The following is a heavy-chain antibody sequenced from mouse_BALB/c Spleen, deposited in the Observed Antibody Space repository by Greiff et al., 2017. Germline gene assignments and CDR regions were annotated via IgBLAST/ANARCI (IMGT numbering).Heavy chain of an antibody. J-gene: IGHJ2*01. CDR1: GFTFSSYG. V-gene: IGHV5-6*01. D-gene: IGHD2-10*02. CDR2: ISSGGSYT. CDR3: ARQEGYDPLDY. Sequence: EVKLQESGGDLVKPGGSLKLSCAASGFTFSSYGMSWVRQTPDKRLEWVATISSGGSYTYYPDSVKGRFTISRDNAKNTLYLQMSSLKSEDTAMYYCARQEGYDPLDYWGQGTTLTVSS.